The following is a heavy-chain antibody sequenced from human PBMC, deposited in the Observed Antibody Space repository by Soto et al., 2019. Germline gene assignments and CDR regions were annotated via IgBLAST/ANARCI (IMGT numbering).Heavy chain of an antibody. CDR2: INAGNGNT. CDR1: GYTFTSYA. Sequence: QVQLVQSGAEVKKPGASVKVSCKASGYTFTSYAMHWVRQAPGQRLEWMGWINAGNGNTKYSQKFQGRVTITRDTSASTAYLELSSLRSEDTAVYYCASSSWGYYYYYMDVWGKGTTVTVSS. D-gene: IGHD6-13*01. J-gene: IGHJ6*03. CDR3: ASSSWGYYYYYMDV. V-gene: IGHV1-3*01.